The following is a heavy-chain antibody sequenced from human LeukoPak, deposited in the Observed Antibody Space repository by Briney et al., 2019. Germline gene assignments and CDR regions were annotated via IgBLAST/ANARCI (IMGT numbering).Heavy chain of an antibody. CDR1: GGSISSSSYY. V-gene: IGHV4-39*01. D-gene: IGHD5-24*01. CDR3: ARQRRQLRDFDI. J-gene: IGHJ3*02. Sequence: SETLSLTCTVSGGSISSSSYYWGWIRQPPGKGLEWIGSIYYSGSTYYNPSLKSRVTISVDTSKNQFSLKLSSVTAADTAVYYCARQRRQLRDFDIWGQGTMVTVSS. CDR2: IYYSGST.